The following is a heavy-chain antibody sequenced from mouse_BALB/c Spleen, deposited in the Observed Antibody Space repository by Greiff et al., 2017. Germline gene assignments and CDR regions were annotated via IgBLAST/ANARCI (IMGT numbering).Heavy chain of an antibody. CDR2: ISTYYGNT. CDR1: SYTFTDYA. D-gene: IGHD2-3*01. Sequence: QVQLQQSGPELVRPGVSVKISCKGSSYTFTDYAMHWVKQSHAKSLEWIGVISTYYGNTNYNQKFKGKATMTVDKSSSTAYMELARLTSEDSAVYYCARDHDGYEFAYWGQGTLVTVSA. CDR3: ARDHDGYEFAY. V-gene: IGHV1-67*01. J-gene: IGHJ3*01.